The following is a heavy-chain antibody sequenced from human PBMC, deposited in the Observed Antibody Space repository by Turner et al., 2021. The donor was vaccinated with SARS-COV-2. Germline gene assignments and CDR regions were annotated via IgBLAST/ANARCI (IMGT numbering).Heavy chain of an antibody. CDR2: IYYSGIT. CDR1: GGSISSYN. D-gene: IGHD3-9*01. V-gene: IGHV4-59*08. J-gene: IGHJ6*02. CDR3: ARQCVYDILTGYANDYYGMDV. Sequence: QVQLQESGPGLVKPSETLSLTCSVSGGSISSYNCSWVRQRRRKGLEWVGYIYYSGITNYNPSIKYRVSISGDTSMYVFSLKLISVPAAGTAVYACARQCVYDILTGYANDYYGMDVWGQGTTVTVSS.